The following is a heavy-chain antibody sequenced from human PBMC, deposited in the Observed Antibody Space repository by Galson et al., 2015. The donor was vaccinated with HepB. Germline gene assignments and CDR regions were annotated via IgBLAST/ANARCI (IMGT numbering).Heavy chain of an antibody. CDR2: TYYRSKWYN. CDR1: GDSVSSNSAA. Sequence: CAISGDSVSSNSAAWNWIRQSPSRGLEWLGRTYYRSKWYNDYAVSVKSRVTFKPDTSKNQFSLQLNSVTPEDTAVYYCARDGPLERPFDYWGQGTLVTVSS. D-gene: IGHD1-1*01. V-gene: IGHV6-1*01. CDR3: ARDGPLERPFDY. J-gene: IGHJ4*02.